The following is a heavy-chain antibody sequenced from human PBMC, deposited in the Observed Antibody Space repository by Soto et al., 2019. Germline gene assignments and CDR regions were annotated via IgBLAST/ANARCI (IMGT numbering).Heavy chain of an antibody. Sequence: SETLSLTCAVYGGSFSGYYWSWIRQPPGKGLEWIGEINHSGSTNYNPSLKSRVTISVDTSKNQFSLKLSSVTAADTAVYYCARGRHSRLRLLEWLLQFDYWGQGTLFTVSS. CDR3: ARGRHSRLRLLEWLLQFDY. V-gene: IGHV4-34*01. D-gene: IGHD3-3*01. J-gene: IGHJ4*02. CDR2: INHSGST. CDR1: GGSFSGYY.